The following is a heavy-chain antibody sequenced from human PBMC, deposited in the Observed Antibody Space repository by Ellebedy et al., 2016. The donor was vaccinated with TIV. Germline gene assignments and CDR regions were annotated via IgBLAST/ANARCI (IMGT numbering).Heavy chain of an antibody. V-gene: IGHV4-31*11. J-gene: IGHJ2*01. Sequence: LRLSXGVSGGSISSYYWNWIRQRPGKGLEWMGYTYDSGRTYTNPSLQSRLSISVDTSQNQFSLRLTSVTVADTAVYYCAREFPAAASDWRFDLWGRGTLVTVSS. CDR1: GGSISSYY. D-gene: IGHD6-13*01. CDR3: AREFPAAASDWRFDL. CDR2: TYDSGRT.